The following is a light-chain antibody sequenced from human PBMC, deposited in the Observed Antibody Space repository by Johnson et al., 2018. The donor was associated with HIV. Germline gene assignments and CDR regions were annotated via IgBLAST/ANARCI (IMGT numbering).Light chain of an antibody. CDR2: DNN. CDR3: GTWDSSLSGGLYV. J-gene: IGLJ1*01. V-gene: IGLV1-51*01. Sequence: QSILTQPPSVSAAPGQKVTISCSGNNSNIGNNYVSWYQHLPGTAPKLLIYDNNKRPSGIPDRFSASKSGTSATLGITGLQPEDEADYYCGTWDSSLSGGLYVFRTGTRVTVL. CDR1: NSNIGNNY.